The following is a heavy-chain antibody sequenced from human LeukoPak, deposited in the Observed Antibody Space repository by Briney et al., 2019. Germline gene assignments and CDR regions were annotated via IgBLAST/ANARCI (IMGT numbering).Heavy chain of an antibody. CDR3: ARLFFYNGMDV. CDR1: GASVSRGGYY. J-gene: IGHJ6*02. V-gene: IGHV4-31*03. CDR2: IYYSGST. D-gene: IGHD2/OR15-2a*01. Sequence: SETLSLTCTVSGASVSRGGYYWSWIRRHPGKGLEWIGSIYYSGSTYYNPSLKSRVTMSVDTSKNQFSLKLSSVTAADTAVYYCARLFFYNGMDVWGQGTTVTVSS.